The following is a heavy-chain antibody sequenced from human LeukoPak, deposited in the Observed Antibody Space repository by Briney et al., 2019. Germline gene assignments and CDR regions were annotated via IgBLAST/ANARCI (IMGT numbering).Heavy chain of an antibody. Sequence: PGRSLRLSCAASGFTFSSYGMHWVRQAPGKGLEWVGFIRGKIYGGTPEYAASVKGRFTISRDDSQGIAYLQMNSLKTEDTAVYYCTRDQTPYYWGQGTLVTVSS. J-gene: IGHJ4*02. CDR2: IRGKIYGGTP. CDR1: GFTFSSYG. CDR3: TRDQTPYY. V-gene: IGHV3-49*04.